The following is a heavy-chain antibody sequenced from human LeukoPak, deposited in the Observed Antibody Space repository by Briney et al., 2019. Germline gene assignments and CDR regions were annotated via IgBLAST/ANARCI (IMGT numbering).Heavy chain of an antibody. J-gene: IGHJ4*02. Sequence: KPSETLSLTCTVSGGSISSSSSYWGWIRQPPGKGLEWIGSTYYSGSTYYNPSLKSRVTISVDTSKNQFSLKLSSVTAADTAVYYCARYDSSGFDYWGQGTLVTVSS. CDR3: ARYDSSGFDY. CDR2: TYYSGST. CDR1: GGSISSSSSY. D-gene: IGHD3-22*01. V-gene: IGHV4-39*07.